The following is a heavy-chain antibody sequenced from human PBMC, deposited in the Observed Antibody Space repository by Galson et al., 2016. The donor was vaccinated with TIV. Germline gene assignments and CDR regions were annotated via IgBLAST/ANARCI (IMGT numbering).Heavy chain of an antibody. Sequence: SVKVSCKASGYPFSAYYIHWVRQAPGQGLEWMGWINPYGDDTNYEQRFQGRVSMTSDTSINTAYMELSSLRSDDTAIFFCARGFNYGFDFYYGMDVWGQGTMVTVSS. J-gene: IGHJ6*02. V-gene: IGHV1-2*02. CDR3: ARGFNYGFDFYYGMDV. D-gene: IGHD5-18*01. CDR2: INPYGDDT. CDR1: GYPFSAYY.